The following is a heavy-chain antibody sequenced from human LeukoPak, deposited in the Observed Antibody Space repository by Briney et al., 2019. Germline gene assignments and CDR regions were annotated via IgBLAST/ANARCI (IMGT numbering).Heavy chain of an antibody. Sequence: SETLSLTCAVHGGAFSGYYWSWIRQPPGKGLEWIGEINHSGSTNYNPSLKSRVTISVDTSKNQFSLKLSSVTAADTAVYYCAIMTGPFDPWGQGTLVTVSS. J-gene: IGHJ5*02. V-gene: IGHV4-34*01. CDR1: GGAFSGYY. CDR2: INHSGST. D-gene: IGHD3-9*01. CDR3: AIMTGPFDP.